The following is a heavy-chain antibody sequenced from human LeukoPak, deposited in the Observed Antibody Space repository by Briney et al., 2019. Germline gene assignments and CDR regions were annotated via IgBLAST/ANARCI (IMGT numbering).Heavy chain of an antibody. Sequence: GGSLRLSCVASGFTFSSYGIHWVRQAPGKGLEWAAVVSTDGSNKYNADSVKGRFTISRDTSKNTVYLQMNSLGAEDTAFYYCARGYSSSWLGDFDYWGQGTLVTVSS. V-gene: IGHV3-30*03. CDR2: VSTDGSNK. D-gene: IGHD6-13*01. CDR3: ARGYSSSWLGDFDY. J-gene: IGHJ4*02. CDR1: GFTFSSYG.